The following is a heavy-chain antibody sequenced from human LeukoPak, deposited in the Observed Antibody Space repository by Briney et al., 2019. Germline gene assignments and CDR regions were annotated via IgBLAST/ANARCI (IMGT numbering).Heavy chain of an antibody. D-gene: IGHD3-3*01. CDR3: AREFDFWSGSPSGGWFDP. J-gene: IGHJ5*02. CDR2: IYYSGST. Sequence: SETLSLTCTVSGGSISSYYWSWIRQPPGKGLEWIGYIYYSGSTNYNPSLKSRVTISVDTSKNQFSLKLSSVTAADTAVYYCAREFDFWSGSPSGGWFDPWGQGTRVTVSS. CDR1: GGSISSYY. V-gene: IGHV4-59*01.